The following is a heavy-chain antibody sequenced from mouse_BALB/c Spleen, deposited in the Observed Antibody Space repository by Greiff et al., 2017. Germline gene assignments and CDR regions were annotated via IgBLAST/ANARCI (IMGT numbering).Heavy chain of an antibody. D-gene: IGHD2-3*01. CDR3: ASLYDGYYLFAY. CDR2: ISSGGSYT. V-gene: IGHV5-9-3*01. CDR1: GFTFSSYA. Sequence: EVKLVESGGGLVKPGGSLKLSCAASGFTFSSYAMSWVRQTPEKRLEWVATISSGGSYTYYPDSVKGRFTISRDNAKNTLYLQMSSRMSEDTAMDYYASLYDGYYLFAYWGQGTLVTVSA. J-gene: IGHJ3*01.